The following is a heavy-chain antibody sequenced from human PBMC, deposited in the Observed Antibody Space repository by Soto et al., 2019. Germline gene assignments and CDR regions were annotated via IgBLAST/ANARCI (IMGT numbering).Heavy chain of an antibody. D-gene: IGHD3-10*02. V-gene: IGHV3-30*03. Sequence: QVQLVESGGGVVQPGRSLRLSCVGSGCIFSNNGMHWVRQTPGKGLEWVAFMSYDGSDTFYADSVNGRFTISRDNSKNTLFLHMSNLRAEDTAMYYCTIVRVADSALDHWGQGTLVTVSS. CDR1: GCIFSNNG. CDR2: MSYDGSDT. CDR3: TIVRVADSALDH. J-gene: IGHJ4*02.